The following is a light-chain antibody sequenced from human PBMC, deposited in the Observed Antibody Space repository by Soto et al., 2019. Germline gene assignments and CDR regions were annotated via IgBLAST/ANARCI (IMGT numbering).Light chain of an antibody. Sequence: LTQPASVSGSPGQSITISCIGTSSDVGVYDFVSWYQHHPGKAPKLLIYEVSNRPSGVSNRFSGSKSGNTASLTISGLQAEDEADYYCSSYTNNSPYVFGTGTKVTVL. CDR2: EVS. CDR1: SSDVGVYDF. CDR3: SSYTNNSPYV. V-gene: IGLV2-14*01. J-gene: IGLJ1*01.